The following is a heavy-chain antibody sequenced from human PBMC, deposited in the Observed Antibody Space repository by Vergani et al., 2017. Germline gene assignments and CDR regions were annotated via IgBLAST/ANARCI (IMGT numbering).Heavy chain of an antibody. CDR2: ISGSGGST. J-gene: IGHJ3*02. Sequence: EVQLLESGGGLVQPGGSLRLSCAASGFTFSSYAMSWVRQAPGKGLEWVSAISGSGGSTYYADSVKGRFTISRDNSKNTLYLKMNSLRAEDTAVYYCSGSSGWSRGAFDIWGQGTMVTVSS. V-gene: IGHV3-23*01. D-gene: IGHD6-19*01. CDR1: GFTFSSYA. CDR3: SGSSGWSRGAFDI.